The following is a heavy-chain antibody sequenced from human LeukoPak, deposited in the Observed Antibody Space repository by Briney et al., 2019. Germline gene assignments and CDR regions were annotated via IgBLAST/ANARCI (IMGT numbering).Heavy chain of an antibody. CDR2: IYCSGST. D-gene: IGHD6-19*01. CDR1: GGPISSGSYY. J-gene: IGHJ4*02. V-gene: IGHV4-61*02. CDR3: ARGRYSSGWYWDYFDY. Sequence: SQTLSLTCTVSGGPISSGSYYWRWIRQPAGKGLEWIWRIYCSGSTNNNPSLKSRVTITVDTSTTQFSLKLSSVAPADTAVYYCARGRYSSGWYWDYFDYWGQGTLVTVSS.